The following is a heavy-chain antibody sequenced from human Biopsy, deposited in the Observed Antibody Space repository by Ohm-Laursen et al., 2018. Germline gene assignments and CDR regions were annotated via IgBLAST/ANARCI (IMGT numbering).Heavy chain of an antibody. Sequence: TPSLTCTVSGGSISNNNYYWGWIRQPPGKGLEWIGSIFYRGSTHYKPSLKSRVNMSVDTPKNQFSLKLNSVTAADTAVYYCARDYDTSGYYYVSWGQGTLVTVSS. D-gene: IGHD3-22*01. V-gene: IGHV4-39*01. CDR2: IFYRGST. CDR1: GGSISNNNYY. J-gene: IGHJ5*02. CDR3: ARDYDTSGYYYVS.